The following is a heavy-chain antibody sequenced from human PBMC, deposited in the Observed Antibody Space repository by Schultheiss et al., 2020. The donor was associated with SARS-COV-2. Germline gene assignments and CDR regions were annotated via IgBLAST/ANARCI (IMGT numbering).Heavy chain of an antibody. CDR3: ARALGLIRGAYSDV. CDR1: GFTFSSYE. CDR2: ISSSGSTI. J-gene: IGHJ6*02. D-gene: IGHD3-10*01. V-gene: IGHV3-48*03. Sequence: GGSLRLSCAASGFTFSSYEMNWVRQAPGKGLEWVSYISSSGSTIYYADSVKGRFTISRDNAKNSLYLQMNSLRAEDTAVYYCARALGLIRGAYSDVWGQGTTVTVSS.